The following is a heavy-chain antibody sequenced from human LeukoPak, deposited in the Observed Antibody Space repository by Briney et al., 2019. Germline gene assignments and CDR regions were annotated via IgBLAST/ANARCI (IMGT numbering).Heavy chain of an antibody. D-gene: IGHD3-22*01. Sequence: ASVKVSCKASGYTFTSYGISWVRRAPGQGLEWMGWISAYNGNTNYAQKLQGRVTMTTDTSTSTAYMELRSLRSDDTAVYYCARDLAVGYYDSSGYYGGYWGQGTLVTVSS. CDR2: ISAYNGNT. CDR1: GYTFTSYG. V-gene: IGHV1-18*01. J-gene: IGHJ4*02. CDR3: ARDLAVGYYDSSGYYGGY.